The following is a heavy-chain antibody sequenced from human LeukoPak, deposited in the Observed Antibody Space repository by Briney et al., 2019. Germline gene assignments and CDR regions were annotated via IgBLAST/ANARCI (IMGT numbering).Heavy chain of an antibody. V-gene: IGHV3-21*01. CDR2: ISSSSSYI. CDR1: GFTFSSYS. Sequence: GGSLRLSCAASGFTFSSYSMNWVRQAPGKGLEWVSSISSSSSYIYYADSVKGRFTISRDNAKNSLYLQMNSLRAEDTAVYYCARPITMVRGVIGAFDIWGQGTMVTVSS. CDR3: ARPITMVRGVIGAFDI. J-gene: IGHJ3*02. D-gene: IGHD3-10*01.